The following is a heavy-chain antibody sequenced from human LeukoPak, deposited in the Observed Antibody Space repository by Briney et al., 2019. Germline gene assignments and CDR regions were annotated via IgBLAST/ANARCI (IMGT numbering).Heavy chain of an antibody. D-gene: IGHD6-19*01. CDR3: ARAPIRSGWYPIYKYYFDY. J-gene: IGHJ4*02. CDR2: ISAYNGNT. CDR1: GYTFTSYG. V-gene: IGHV1-18*01. Sequence: ASVKVSCKASGYTFTSYGISWVRQAPGQGLEWMGWISAYNGNTNYAQKLQGRVTMTTDTSTSTAYMELRSLRSDDTAVYYCARAPIRSGWYPIYKYYFDYWGQGTLVTVSS.